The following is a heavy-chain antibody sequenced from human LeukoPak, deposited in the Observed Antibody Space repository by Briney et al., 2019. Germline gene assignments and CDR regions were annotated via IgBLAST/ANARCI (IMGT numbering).Heavy chain of an antibody. CDR1: GYSISSGYY. CDR2: IYHSGST. J-gene: IGHJ4*02. CDR3: ARGRRASSVSRPDY. Sequence: SETLSLTCTVSGYSISSGYYWGWIRPPPGKGLEWIGSIYHSGSTYYNPSLKSRVTISVDTSKNQFSLKLSSVTAADTAVYYCARGRRASSVSRPDYWGQGTLVTVSS. V-gene: IGHV4-38-2*02.